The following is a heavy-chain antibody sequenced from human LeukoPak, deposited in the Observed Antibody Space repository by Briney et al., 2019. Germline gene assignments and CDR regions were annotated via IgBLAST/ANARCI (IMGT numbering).Heavy chain of an antibody. J-gene: IGHJ4*02. CDR3: ARGKYSSGPWFGY. CDR2: INHDGST. CDR1: GGSFSGYY. V-gene: IGHV4-34*01. D-gene: IGHD6-19*01. Sequence: SETLSLTCAVYGGSFSGYYWSWIRQPPGKGLEWIGEINHDGSTDYNQSLKSRVTISVDTSKNQFSLKVNSVTAADTAVYYCARGKYSSGPWFGYWGQGTPVTVSS.